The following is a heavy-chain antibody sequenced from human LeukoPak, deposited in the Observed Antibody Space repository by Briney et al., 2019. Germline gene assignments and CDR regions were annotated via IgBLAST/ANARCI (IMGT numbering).Heavy chain of an antibody. Sequence: GGSLRLSCAASGFTFSSYGMHWVRQAPGKGLEWVAVISYDGSNKYYADSVKGRFTISRDNSKNTLYLQMNSLRAEDTALYYCARDSGVGFDPWGQGTLVTASS. V-gene: IGHV3-30*03. CDR1: GFTFSSYG. D-gene: IGHD3-10*01. J-gene: IGHJ5*02. CDR2: ISYDGSNK. CDR3: ARDSGVGFDP.